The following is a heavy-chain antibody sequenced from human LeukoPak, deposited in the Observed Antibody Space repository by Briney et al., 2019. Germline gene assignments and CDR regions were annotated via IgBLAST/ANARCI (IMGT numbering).Heavy chain of an antibody. CDR1: GGSISSNSYY. D-gene: IGHD3-3*01. V-gene: IGHV4-39*02. CDR2: IYYSGST. CDR3: ARDSATYYDFWSGYWPNAFDI. J-gene: IGHJ3*02. Sequence: SETLSLTCAVSGGSISSNSYYWGWIRQPPGKGLEWIGSIYYSGSTYYNPSLKSRVTISVDTSKNQFSLKLSSVTAADTAVYYCARDSATYYDFWSGYWPNAFDIWGQGTMVTVSS.